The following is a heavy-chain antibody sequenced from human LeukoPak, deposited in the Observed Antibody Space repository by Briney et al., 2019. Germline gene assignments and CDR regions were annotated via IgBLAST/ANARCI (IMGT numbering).Heavy chain of an antibody. V-gene: IGHV4-61*10. Sequence: PSETLSLTCTVSGDSISSGDYYWSWIRQPAGKGLEWIGYIYNSGSTNYNPSLKSRVTISLDTSKNQFSLKLSSVTAADTAVYYCARGVVAAAGRTFDFWGQGTLVTVSS. D-gene: IGHD6-13*01. J-gene: IGHJ4*02. CDR2: IYNSGST. CDR1: GDSISSGDYY. CDR3: ARGVVAAAGRTFDF.